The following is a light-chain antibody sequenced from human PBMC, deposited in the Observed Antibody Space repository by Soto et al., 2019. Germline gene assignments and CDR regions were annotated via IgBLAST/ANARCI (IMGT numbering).Light chain of an antibody. CDR2: DAA. V-gene: IGKV1-5*01. Sequence: DIQMTQSPSTLSASVADRVTIACRASQAISGYLAWYQRKPGKAPKLLIYDAANLQTGVSSRFSGSGSGTEFTLTINSLQPDDFATYYCQQYSIYPLTFGGGTKVEIK. J-gene: IGKJ4*01. CDR1: QAISGY. CDR3: QQYSIYPLT.